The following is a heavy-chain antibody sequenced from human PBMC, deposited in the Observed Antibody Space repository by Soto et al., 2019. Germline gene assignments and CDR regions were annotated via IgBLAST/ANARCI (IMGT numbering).Heavy chain of an antibody. D-gene: IGHD6-13*01. CDR2: IIPIFGTA. Sequence: SVKVSCKASGGTFSSYAISWVRQAPGQGLEWMGGIIPIFGTANYAQKFQGRVTITADESTSTAYMELSSLRSEDTAVSYCAREPGIAAAGTSWFDPWGQGTLVTVSS. V-gene: IGHV1-69*13. J-gene: IGHJ5*02. CDR1: GGTFSSYA. CDR3: AREPGIAAAGTSWFDP.